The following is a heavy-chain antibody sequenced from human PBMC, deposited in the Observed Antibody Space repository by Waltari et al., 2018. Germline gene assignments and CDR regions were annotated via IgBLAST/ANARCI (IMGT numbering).Heavy chain of an antibody. Sequence: EVQLVESGGGLVQPGGSLRLSCAASGFTFSSYWMHWVRQAPGKGLVWVSRINSAGNSTRQAGTGEGQITISRDNAKNTLDLKKDSLRAEDTAVYYYARREVVGYYYDSSGYYEDYWGQGTLVTVSS. CDR1: GFTFSSYW. D-gene: IGHD3-22*01. V-gene: IGHV3-74*01. J-gene: IGHJ4*02. CDR2: INSAGNST. CDR3: ARREVVGYYYDSSGYYEDY.